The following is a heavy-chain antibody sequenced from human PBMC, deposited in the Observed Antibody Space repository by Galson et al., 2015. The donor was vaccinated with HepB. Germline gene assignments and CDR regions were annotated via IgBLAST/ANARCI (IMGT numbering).Heavy chain of an antibody. D-gene: IGHD1-26*01. V-gene: IGHV3-30*18. Sequence: SLRLSCAASGFTFSSYGMHWVRQAPGKGLEWVALIAYDGSYKYYGDSVKGRFTIARDNSKNTLYLQMNSLRAEDTAMYYCAKDPYGGSYSWFDSWGQGTLVTVSS. J-gene: IGHJ5*01. CDR2: IAYDGSYK. CDR3: AKDPYGGSYSWFDS. CDR1: GFTFSSYG.